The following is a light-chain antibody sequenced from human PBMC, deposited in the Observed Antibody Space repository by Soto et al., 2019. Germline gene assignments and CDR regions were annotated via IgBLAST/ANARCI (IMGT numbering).Light chain of an antibody. Sequence: ENVLALSPATKNLSPGERATLSCRASQSVNSLYLAWYQQKPGQAPRLLIYGASSRATGIPDRFSGSGSGTDFSLTISRLEPEDFAVYYCQQYGSSPPLTFGGGTKVDIK. CDR2: GAS. V-gene: IGKV3-20*01. J-gene: IGKJ4*01. CDR1: QSVNSLY. CDR3: QQYGSSPPLT.